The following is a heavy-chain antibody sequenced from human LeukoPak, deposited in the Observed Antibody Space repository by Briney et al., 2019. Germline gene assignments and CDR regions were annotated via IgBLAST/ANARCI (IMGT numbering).Heavy chain of an antibody. CDR3: AKDQRYCSGGSCLPNNWFDP. D-gene: IGHD2-15*01. CDR1: GFTFSSYG. Sequence: GGSLRLSCAASGFTFSSYGMHWVRQAPGKGLDWVAFIHHDGSNKYYADSVRGRFTISRDNSKNTLYLQMNSLRAEDTAVYYCAKDQRYCSGGSCLPNNWFDPWGQGTLVTVSS. CDR2: IHHDGSNK. V-gene: IGHV3-30*02. J-gene: IGHJ5*02.